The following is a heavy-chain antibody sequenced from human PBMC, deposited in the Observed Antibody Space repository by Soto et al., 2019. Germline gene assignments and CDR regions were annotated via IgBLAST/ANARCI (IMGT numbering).Heavy chain of an antibody. CDR2: IYHSGST. V-gene: IGHV4-38-2*01. Sequence: SDTLSLTCAVSGYSISSGYYWGWIRQPPGKGLEWIGSIYHSGSTYYNPSLKSRVTISVDTSKNQFSLKLSSVTAADTAVYYCVGVATIKAFDYWGQGTLVTVSS. CDR3: VGVATIKAFDY. J-gene: IGHJ4*02. CDR1: GYSISSGYY. D-gene: IGHD5-12*01.